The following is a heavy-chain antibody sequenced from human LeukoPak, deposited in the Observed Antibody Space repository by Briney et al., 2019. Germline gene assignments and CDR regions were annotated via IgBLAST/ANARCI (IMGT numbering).Heavy chain of an antibody. CDR3: ARPGGIATPLDY. CDR2: IYPGDSDT. D-gene: IGHD6-13*01. V-gene: IGHV5-51*01. Sequence: GASLQISCKGSGYSFTTSWIAWVRQMPGKGLEWMGIIYPGDSDTRYSPSLQGRVTMSVDNSITTAFLEWSSLKASDTAMYYCARPGGIATPLDYWGQGTLVTVSS. CDR1: GYSFTTSW. J-gene: IGHJ4*02.